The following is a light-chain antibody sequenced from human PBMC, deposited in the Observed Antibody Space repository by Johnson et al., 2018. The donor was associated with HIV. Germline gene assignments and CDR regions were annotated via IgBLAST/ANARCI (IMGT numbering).Light chain of an antibody. CDR3: GTWDISLSAGV. CDR2: DNN. J-gene: IGLJ1*01. V-gene: IGLV1-51*01. Sequence: QSVLTQPPSVSAAPGQKVTISCSGSSSNIGNNYVSRYQHLPGTAPKLLIYDNNKRPSGIPDRFSGSKSGTSATLGITGLQTGDEADYYCGTWDISLSAGVFGTGTKVTVL. CDR1: SSNIGNNY.